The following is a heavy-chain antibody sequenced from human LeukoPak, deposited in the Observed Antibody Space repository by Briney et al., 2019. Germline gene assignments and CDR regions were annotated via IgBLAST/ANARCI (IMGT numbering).Heavy chain of an antibody. Sequence: SVKVSCKASGGTFSSYAISWVRQAPGQGLEWMGRIIPIFGIANYAQKFQGRVTITAEKSTSTAYMELSSLRSEDTAVYYCARDLGYGSGSYFPNWFDPWGQGTLVTVSS. D-gene: IGHD3-10*01. CDR2: IIPIFGIA. CDR1: GGTFSSYA. CDR3: ARDLGYGSGSYFPNWFDP. J-gene: IGHJ5*02. V-gene: IGHV1-69*04.